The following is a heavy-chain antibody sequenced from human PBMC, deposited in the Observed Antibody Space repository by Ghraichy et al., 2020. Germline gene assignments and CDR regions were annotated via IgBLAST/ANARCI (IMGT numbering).Heavy chain of an antibody. Sequence: GGSLRLSCVGSGFTFGSYSMSWVRQSPGKGLEWVSYITSSGRTIFYADAVKGRFTISRDNAQNSLYLQMKSLREEDTALYYCARAAGVVRSYYYAGRYVWRQGTTVTVSS. D-gene: IGHD4-23*01. J-gene: IGHJ6*02. V-gene: IGHV3-48*02. CDR1: GFTFGSYS. CDR3: ARAAGVVRSYYYAGRYV. CDR2: ITSSGRTI.